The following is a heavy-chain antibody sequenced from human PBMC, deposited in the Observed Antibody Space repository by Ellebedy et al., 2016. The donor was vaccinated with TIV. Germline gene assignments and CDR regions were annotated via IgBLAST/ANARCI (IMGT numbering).Heavy chain of an antibody. V-gene: IGHV3-30*18. CDR3: AKERHSRWVGPTYIDY. D-gene: IGHD1-26*01. J-gene: IGHJ4*02. CDR1: RFTFRDYG. CDR2: ISYDITNR. Sequence: GESLKISCAASRFTFRDYGMHWVRQAPGKGLAWVAVISYDITNRYYADSVNGRFTIYRDNSNNTLYLQIDNLRAEDTAGYYCAKERHSRWVGPTYIDYWGPGTLVTVSS.